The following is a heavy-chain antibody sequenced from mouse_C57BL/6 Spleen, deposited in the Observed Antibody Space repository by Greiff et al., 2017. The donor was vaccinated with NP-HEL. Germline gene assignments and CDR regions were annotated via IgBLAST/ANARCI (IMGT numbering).Heavy chain of an antibody. J-gene: IGHJ2*01. CDR2: INPSTGGT. Sequence: VHVKQSGPELVKPGASVKISCKASGYSFTGYYMNWVKQSPEKSLEWIGEINPSTGGTTYNQKFKAKATLTVDKSSSTAYMQLKSLTSEDSAVYYCARGRLGQDFDYWGQGTTLTVSS. V-gene: IGHV1-42*01. CDR3: ARGRLGQDFDY. D-gene: IGHD4-1*01. CDR1: GYSFTGYY.